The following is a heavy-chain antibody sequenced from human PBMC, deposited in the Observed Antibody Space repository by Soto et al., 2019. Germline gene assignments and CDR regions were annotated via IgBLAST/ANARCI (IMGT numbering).Heavy chain of an antibody. CDR3: ARDKITGLFDY. J-gene: IGHJ4*02. CDR1: GGSISSGGYS. D-gene: IGHD2-8*02. V-gene: IGHV4-30-2*01. Sequence: SETLSLTCTVSGGSISSGGYSWGWIRQPPGKGLEWIGYIYHSANTYYNPSLKSRVTISVDRSKNQFSLKLSSVTAADMAVYYCARDKITGLFDYWGQGTLVTVSS. CDR2: IYHSANT.